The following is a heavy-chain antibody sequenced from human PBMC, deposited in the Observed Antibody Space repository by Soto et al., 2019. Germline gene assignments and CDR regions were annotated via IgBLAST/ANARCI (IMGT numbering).Heavy chain of an antibody. Sequence: QVQLVQSGAEVKKPGASVKVSCKASGYTFTNFGISWVRQAPGQGLEWMGWISAYNGNTNYAQNFQGRVTMTTDTSTSTASMELRSLRSDDTAVYYGAIGGTPIDYWGQGTLVTVSS. D-gene: IGHD3-16*01. J-gene: IGHJ4*02. CDR2: ISAYNGNT. CDR3: AIGGTPIDY. CDR1: GYTFTNFG. V-gene: IGHV1-18*01.